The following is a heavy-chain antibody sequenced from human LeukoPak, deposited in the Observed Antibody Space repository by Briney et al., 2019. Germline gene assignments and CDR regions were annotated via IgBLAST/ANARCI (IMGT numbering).Heavy chain of an antibody. J-gene: IGHJ4*02. CDR2: IKQDGSEK. CDR3: ARAEYSSGWDYFDY. V-gene: IGHV3-7*01. Sequence: PGGPLRLSCAASGFTFSSYWMSWVRQAPGKGLEWVANIKQDGSEKYYVESVKGRFTISRDNAKNSLYLQMNSLRAEDTAVYYCARAEYSSGWDYFDYWGQGTLVTVSS. CDR1: GFTFSSYW. D-gene: IGHD6-19*01.